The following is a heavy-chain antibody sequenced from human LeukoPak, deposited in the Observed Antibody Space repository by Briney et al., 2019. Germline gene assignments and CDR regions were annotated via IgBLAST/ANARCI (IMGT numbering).Heavy chain of an antibody. Sequence: SVKVSCKASGGTFSSYAISWVRQAPGQGLEWMGGIIPIFGTANYAQKFQGRVTMTRDTSTSTVYMELSSLRSEDTAVYYCARGIGSVVDAFDIWGQGTMVTVSS. J-gene: IGHJ3*02. CDR3: ARGIGSVVDAFDI. CDR1: GGTFSSYA. CDR2: IIPIFGTA. D-gene: IGHD1-26*01. V-gene: IGHV1-69*05.